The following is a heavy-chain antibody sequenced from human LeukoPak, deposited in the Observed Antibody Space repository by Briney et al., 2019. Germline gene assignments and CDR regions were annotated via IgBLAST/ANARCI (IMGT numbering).Heavy chain of an antibody. CDR1: GGSISSGGYY. CDR3: ARRPYYYDSSGHRSAFDI. V-gene: IGHV4-30-2*01. D-gene: IGHD3-22*01. CDR2: IYHSGST. Sequence: SETLSLTCTVSGGSISSGGYYWSWIRQPPGKGLEWIGYIYHSGSTYYNPSLKSRVTISVDTSKNQFSLKLSSVTAADTAVYYCARRPYYYDSSGHRSAFDIWGQGTMVTVSS. J-gene: IGHJ3*02.